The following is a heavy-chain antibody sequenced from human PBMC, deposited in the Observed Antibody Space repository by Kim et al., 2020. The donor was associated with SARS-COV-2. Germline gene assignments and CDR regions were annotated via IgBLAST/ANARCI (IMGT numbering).Heavy chain of an antibody. CDR3: ARDGRVWERFFAY. V-gene: IGHV4-4*07. CDR1: GGSMSSYY. J-gene: IGHJ4*02. D-gene: IGHD1-26*01. CDR2: VYSSGTT. Sequence: SETLSLTCTVSGGSMSSYYWSWIRQPAGKGLEWIGRVYSSGTTKYNPSLKSRVTMSIDTSKNQFSLKLSSVTAADTAVYFCARDGRVWERFFAYWGQGT.